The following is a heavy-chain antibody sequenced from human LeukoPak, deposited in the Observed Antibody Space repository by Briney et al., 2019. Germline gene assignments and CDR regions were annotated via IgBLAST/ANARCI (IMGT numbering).Heavy chain of an antibody. CDR2: INHSGST. V-gene: IGHV4-34*01. Sequence: SETLSLTCAVYGGSFSGYYWSCIRQPPGKGLEWIGEINHSGSTNYNPSLKSRVTISVDTSKNQFSLKLSSVTAADTAVYYCARGNSDSSGYYGGYYYYGMDVWGQGTTVTVSS. J-gene: IGHJ6*02. CDR1: GGSFSGYY. CDR3: ARGNSDSSGYYGGYYYYGMDV. D-gene: IGHD3-22*01.